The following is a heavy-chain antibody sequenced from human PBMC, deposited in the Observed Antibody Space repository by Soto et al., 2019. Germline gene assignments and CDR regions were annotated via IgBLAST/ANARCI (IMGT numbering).Heavy chain of an antibody. D-gene: IGHD2-2*01. Sequence: PVGSLRLSCAASGFTFSNFAMIWVRQAPGKGLEWVSVISGSGDSTFYADSVKGRFTISRDNSKNTLYLQLNSLRAEDTALYYCAKGYCSSTSCSFDYWGQGTLVTVSS. CDR3: AKGYCSSTSCSFDY. CDR1: GFTFSNFA. CDR2: ISGSGDST. J-gene: IGHJ4*02. V-gene: IGHV3-23*01.